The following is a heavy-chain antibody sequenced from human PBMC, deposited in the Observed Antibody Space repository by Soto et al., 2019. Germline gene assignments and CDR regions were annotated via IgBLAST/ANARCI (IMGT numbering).Heavy chain of an antibody. CDR1: GFTFSSYG. CDR2: IWYDGSNK. D-gene: IGHD6-6*01. Sequence: QVQLVESGGGVVQPGRSLRLSCAASGFTFSSYGMHWVRQAPGKGLEWVAVIWYDGSNKYYADSVKGRFTISRDNSKNTLYLQMNSLRAVDTAVYYCARDLGQLVTVDWFDPWGQGPLVTVSS. V-gene: IGHV3-33*01. CDR3: ARDLGQLVTVDWFDP. J-gene: IGHJ5*02.